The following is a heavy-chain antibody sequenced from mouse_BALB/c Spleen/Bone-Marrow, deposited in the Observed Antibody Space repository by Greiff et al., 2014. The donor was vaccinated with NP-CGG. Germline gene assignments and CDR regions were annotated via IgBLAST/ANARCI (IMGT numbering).Heavy chain of an antibody. D-gene: IGHD2-2*01. CDR1: GYSITSGYS. V-gene: IGHV3-1*02. CDR2: IHYSGTT. J-gene: IGHJ3*01. CDR3: ARGYYGYDGAWFTY. Sequence: VQLKESGPDLVKPSQSLSLTCTVTGYSITSGYSCHWIRQFPGNKLEWMGYIHYSGTTNYNPSLKSRFSITRDTSKNQFFLQLNSVTTEDTATYYCARGYYGYDGAWFTYRGQGTLVTVSA.